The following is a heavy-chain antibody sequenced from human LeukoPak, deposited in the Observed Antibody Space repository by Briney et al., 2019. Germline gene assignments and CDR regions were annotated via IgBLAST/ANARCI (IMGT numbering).Heavy chain of an antibody. Sequence: ASVKVSCKASGYTFSSYGISWVRQAPGQGLEWVGWINSYNGNTNYAQKVQGRVTMTTDTSTSTAYMELRSLRSDDTAVYYCARQGCSGGKCYRFDYWGQGTLVTVSS. CDR1: GYTFSSYG. CDR2: INSYNGNT. V-gene: IGHV1-18*01. J-gene: IGHJ4*02. D-gene: IGHD2-15*01. CDR3: ARQGCSGGKCYRFDY.